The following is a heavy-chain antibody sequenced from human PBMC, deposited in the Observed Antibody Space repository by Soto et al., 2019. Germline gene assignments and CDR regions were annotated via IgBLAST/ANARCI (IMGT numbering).Heavy chain of an antibody. CDR3: EHHPYYGLGTYSFDY. D-gene: IGHD3-10*01. CDR2: IYWDDDK. Sequence: QITLKESGPTLVKPTQTLTLTCTFSGFSLSTSGVGVGWIRQPPGKALEWLAVIYWDDDKRSSSSLKSMLTIIKDTSKNQVVLTMTNMDPVDTATYYCEHHPYYGLGTYSFDYWGQGILVTVSS. V-gene: IGHV2-5*02. J-gene: IGHJ4*02. CDR1: GFSLSTSGVG.